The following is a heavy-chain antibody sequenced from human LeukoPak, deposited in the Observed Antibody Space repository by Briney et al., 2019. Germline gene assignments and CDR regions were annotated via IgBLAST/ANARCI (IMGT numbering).Heavy chain of an antibody. CDR1: GYTFTGYY. V-gene: IGHV1-2*04. Sequence: ASVKVSCKASGYTFTGYYMHWVRQAPGQGLEWMGWINPNSGGTNYAQKFQGWVTMTRDTSISTAYMELSRLRSDDTAVYYCAREGVGTPADNNAFDIWGQGTMVTVSS. CDR3: AREGVGTPADNNAFDI. D-gene: IGHD1-14*01. CDR2: INPNSGGT. J-gene: IGHJ3*02.